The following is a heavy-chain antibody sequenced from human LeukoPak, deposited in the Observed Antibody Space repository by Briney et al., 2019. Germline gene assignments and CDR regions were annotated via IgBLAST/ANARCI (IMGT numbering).Heavy chain of an antibody. V-gene: IGHV3-23*01. J-gene: IGHJ4*02. Sequence: GGSLRLSCAASGFTFSNYAMSWVRQAPGKGLEWVSAITGGGSGIYYADSMKSRFTISRNNSKNTLYLQINSLRAEDTAVYYCAKWGDYDVLTGYYVSDYWGQGTLVTVSS. D-gene: IGHD3-9*01. CDR2: ITGGGSGI. CDR1: GFTFSNYA. CDR3: AKWGDYDVLTGYYVSDY.